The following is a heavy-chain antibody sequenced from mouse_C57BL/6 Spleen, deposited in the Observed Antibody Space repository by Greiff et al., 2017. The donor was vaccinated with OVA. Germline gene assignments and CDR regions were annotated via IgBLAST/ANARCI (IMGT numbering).Heavy chain of an antibody. CDR2: IDPSDSYT. Sequence: QVQLQQPGAELVMPGASVKLSCKASGYTFTSYWMHWVKQRPGQGLEWIGEIDPSDSYTNYNQKFKGKSTLTVDKSSSTAYMQLSSLTSEDSAVYYCARRGDLLLRDGFHYYAMDYWGQGTSVTVSS. CDR1: GYTFTSYW. CDR3: ARRGDLLLRDGFHYYAMDY. D-gene: IGHD1-1*01. J-gene: IGHJ4*01. V-gene: IGHV1-69*01.